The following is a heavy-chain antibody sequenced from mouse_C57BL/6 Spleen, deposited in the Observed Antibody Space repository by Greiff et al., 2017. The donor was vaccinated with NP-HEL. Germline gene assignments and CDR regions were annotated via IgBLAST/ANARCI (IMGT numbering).Heavy chain of an antibody. J-gene: IGHJ4*01. CDR2: ISSGGDYI. V-gene: IGHV5-9-1*02. D-gene: IGHD1-1*01. CDR1: GFTFSSYA. CDR3: TRDITTVVVYVLYAMDY. Sequence: EVMLVESGEGLVKPGGSLKLSCAASGFTFSSYAMSWVRQTPEKRLEWVAYISSGGDYIYYADTVKGRFTISRDNARNTLYLQMSSLKSEDTAMYYCTRDITTVVVYVLYAMDYWGQGTSVTVSS.